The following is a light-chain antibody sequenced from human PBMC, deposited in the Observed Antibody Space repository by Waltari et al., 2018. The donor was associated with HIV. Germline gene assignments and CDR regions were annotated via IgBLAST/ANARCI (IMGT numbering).Light chain of an antibody. J-gene: IGKJ1*01. CDR2: LGS. V-gene: IGKV2-28*01. CDR1: RSLLHQNGQNY. CDR3: MHGQQTPV. Sequence: IAMIQSPASLDVSPGEQASISCRSSRSLLHQNGQNYLDWYIQRPGQAPELLIYLGSRRASGVPDRIAGSGSGTDFILKISRVEPEDVGVYYCMHGQQTPVFGQGTKVEVK.